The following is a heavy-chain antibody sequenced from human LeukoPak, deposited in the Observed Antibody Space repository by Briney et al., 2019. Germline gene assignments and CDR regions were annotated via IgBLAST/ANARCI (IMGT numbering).Heavy chain of an antibody. D-gene: IGHD2-15*01. V-gene: IGHV1-69*06. CDR3: ASSGGYCSGGSCQNYYYYYYMDV. CDR1: GGTFSSYA. Sequence: SVKVSCKASGGTFSSYAISWVRQAPGQGLEWMGGIIPIFGTANYAQKFQGRVTITADKSTSTAYMELSSLRSEDTAVYYCASSGGYCSGGSCQNYYYYYYMDVWGKGTTVTVSS. CDR2: IIPIFGTA. J-gene: IGHJ6*03.